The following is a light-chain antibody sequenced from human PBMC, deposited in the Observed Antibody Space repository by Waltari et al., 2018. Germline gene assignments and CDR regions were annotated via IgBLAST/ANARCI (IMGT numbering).Light chain of an antibody. V-gene: IGKV3-20*01. Sequence: EIVLTQSPGTLSLSPGERATLSCMASQSVSSSYLAWYQPKPGQAPRLLIYGASSRATGIPDRFSGSGSGTDFTLTISRLEPEDFAVYYCQQYGSSPPKYTFGQGTKLEIK. CDR1: QSVSSSY. CDR2: GAS. J-gene: IGKJ2*01. CDR3: QQYGSSPPKYT.